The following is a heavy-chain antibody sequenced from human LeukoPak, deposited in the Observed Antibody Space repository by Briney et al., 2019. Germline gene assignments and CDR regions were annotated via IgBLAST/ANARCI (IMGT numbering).Heavy chain of an antibody. V-gene: IGHV3-23*01. CDR2: IYENGGTT. CDR3: AKDFRIGYSAHFDY. CDR1: GFTFRSHA. Sequence: PGGSLRLSCVGSGFTFRSHAMSWVRQAPEKGLEFVSGIYENGGTTYYADYVKGRFSISRDDSKNTLYLQMDSLTGEDTAVYYCAKDFRIGYSAHFDYWGQGALVTVSS. D-gene: IGHD2-21*01. J-gene: IGHJ4*02.